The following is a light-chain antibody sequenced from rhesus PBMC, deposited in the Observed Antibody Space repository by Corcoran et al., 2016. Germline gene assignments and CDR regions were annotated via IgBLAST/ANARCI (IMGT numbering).Light chain of an antibody. Sequence: DIQMTQSPSSLSASVGDRVTITCQASQGISNWLAWYQQKPGKAPKLLIYAASSLQSGVPSRFSGSGSGTAFTLAISSLQPEEFATYYCQQHNSNPWTFGQGTKVEIK. CDR2: AAS. V-gene: IGKV1-33*02. CDR3: QQHNSNPWT. CDR1: QGISNW. J-gene: IGKJ1*01.